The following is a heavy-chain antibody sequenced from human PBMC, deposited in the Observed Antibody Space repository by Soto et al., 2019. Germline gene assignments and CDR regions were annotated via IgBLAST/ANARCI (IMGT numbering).Heavy chain of an antibody. CDR3: ARDQSFDRSYYYGIDV. J-gene: IGHJ6*02. V-gene: IGHV1-18*01. D-gene: IGHD3-10*01. CDR2: ISPYNGNT. CDR1: GYPFTHYG. Sequence: QVQLVQSGAEVKKPGASVKVSCKSSGYPFTHYGITWVRQAPGQGLEWMGWISPYNGNTNYGQTLQGRVTLTTDTXTTXVYMELRSLRSDDTAVYYCARDQSFDRSYYYGIDVWGQGTTVTVSS.